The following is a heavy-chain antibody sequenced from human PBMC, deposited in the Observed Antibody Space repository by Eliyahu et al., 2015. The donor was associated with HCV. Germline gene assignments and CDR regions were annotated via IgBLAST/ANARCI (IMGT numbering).Heavy chain of an antibody. D-gene: IGHD6-19*01. V-gene: IGHV3-15*01. J-gene: IGHJ1*01. CDR2: VKSKTDGGTT. CDR3: TTDVPHSSGWYWDGGY. CDR1: GLTFSNAW. Sequence: EVQLVESGGGLVKPGGSLRLSCAASGLTFSNAWLSWVRQAPGKGLEWVGRVKSKTDGGTTEYAAPVEGRFTISRDDSKNTLYLQMNSLKTEDTALYYCTTDVPHSSGWYWDGGYWGQGTLVTVSS.